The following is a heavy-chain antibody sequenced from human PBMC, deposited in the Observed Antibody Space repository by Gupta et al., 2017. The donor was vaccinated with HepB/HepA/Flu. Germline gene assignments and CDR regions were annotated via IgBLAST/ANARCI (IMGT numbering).Heavy chain of an antibody. J-gene: IGHJ4*02. CDR1: GYRFSSYG. Sequence: QVQLVQSGPERKKPGASVKVSCKTSGYRFSSYGISWVRQAPRQGLEWLGWISGYNGNTPDAPKFQGRVTLTADTSTNTAYMEVLRSRYDDTATYFCLRDLLDYGGQGTLVTVSS. V-gene: IGHV1-18*01. CDR2: ISGYNGNT. CDR3: LRDLLDY.